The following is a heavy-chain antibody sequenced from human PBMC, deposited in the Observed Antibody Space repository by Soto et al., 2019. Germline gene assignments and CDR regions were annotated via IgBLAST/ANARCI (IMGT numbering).Heavy chain of an antibody. CDR1: GASVVNGNW. V-gene: IGHV4-4*02. CDR2: VSLAGRN. Sequence: QVKLQESGPGLVRPSGTLSLTCSVSGASVVNGNWWSWVRQTPGKGLEWIGEVSLAGRNHYNPSLQSRVTMSLDESKNQSTRILTSVTVADASIYYCARGFQYWLPTFDWGRGTVVTVS. D-gene: IGHD3-10*01. J-gene: IGHJ4*02. CDR3: ARGFQYWLPTFD.